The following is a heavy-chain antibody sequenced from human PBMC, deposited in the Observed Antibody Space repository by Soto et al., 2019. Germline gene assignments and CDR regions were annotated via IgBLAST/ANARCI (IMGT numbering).Heavy chain of an antibody. CDR2: IIPILGIA. V-gene: IGHV1-69*02. Sequence: QVQLVQSGAEVKKPGSSVKVSWKASGGTFSSYTISWVRQAPGQGLEWMGRIIPILGIANYAQKFQGRVTITADKSTSTAYMELSSLRSEDTAVYYCAGGWGYNWNSAHHRYYYYMDVWGKGTTVTVSS. CDR1: GGTFSSYT. D-gene: IGHD1-7*01. CDR3: AGGWGYNWNSAHHRYYYYMDV. J-gene: IGHJ6*03.